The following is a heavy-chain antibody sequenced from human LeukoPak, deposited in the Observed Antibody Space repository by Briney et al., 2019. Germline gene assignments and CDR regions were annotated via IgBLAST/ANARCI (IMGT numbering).Heavy chain of an antibody. CDR3: ARVWELQNRFYYYYLDV. Sequence: ASVKVSCRASGYTFISYGFSWVRQAPGQGLEWMGWISAYNGDTKYAQKVQGRVTMTTDTSTSTAYMELRSLRSDDTAVYYCARVWELQNRFYYYYLDVWGQGTTVTVSS. CDR1: GYTFISYG. J-gene: IGHJ6*03. V-gene: IGHV1-18*01. CDR2: ISAYNGDT. D-gene: IGHD1-26*01.